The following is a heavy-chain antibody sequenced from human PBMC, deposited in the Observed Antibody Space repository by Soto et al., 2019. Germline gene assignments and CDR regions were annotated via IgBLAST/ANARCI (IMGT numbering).Heavy chain of an antibody. D-gene: IGHD7-27*01. CDR2: ISSSSSVI. CDR3: ARDLSWGSNWYYYMDV. J-gene: IGHJ6*03. Sequence: GSLRLSGAGSGCTLSSYAMSWVRQATGKGLEWVSYISSSSSVIDYADSVKGRFTVSRDNARNSLYLQMNSLRAEDTAVYYCARDLSWGSNWYYYMDVWGKGTTVTVSS. CDR1: GCTLSSYA. V-gene: IGHV3-48*01.